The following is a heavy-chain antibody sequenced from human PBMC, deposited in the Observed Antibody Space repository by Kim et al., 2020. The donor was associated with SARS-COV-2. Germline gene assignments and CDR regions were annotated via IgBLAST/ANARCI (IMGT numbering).Heavy chain of an antibody. Sequence: GGSLRLSCAASGFTFSSYGMHWVRQAPGKGLEWVAVIWYDGSNKYYADSVKGRFTISRDNSKNTLYLQMNSLRAEDTAVYYCARGDGYCSSTSCYTGWFDPWGQGTLVTVSS. CDR3: ARGDGYCSSTSCYTGWFDP. V-gene: IGHV3-33*01. CDR2: IWYDGSNK. CDR1: GFTFSSYG. J-gene: IGHJ5*02. D-gene: IGHD2-2*02.